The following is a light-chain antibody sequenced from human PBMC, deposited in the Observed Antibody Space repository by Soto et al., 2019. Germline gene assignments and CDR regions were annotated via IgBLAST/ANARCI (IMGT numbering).Light chain of an antibody. Sequence: EIVMTQSPATLSVSPGERVTLSCRASQGVGSTLAWYRQQPGQAPRLLIYDAYIRATGVPARFSGSGSGTEFTLTISRLEPEDFAVYYCQQYGSSPLFTFGPGTKVDIK. CDR2: DAY. V-gene: IGKV3-15*01. CDR1: QGVGST. J-gene: IGKJ3*01. CDR3: QQYGSSPLFT.